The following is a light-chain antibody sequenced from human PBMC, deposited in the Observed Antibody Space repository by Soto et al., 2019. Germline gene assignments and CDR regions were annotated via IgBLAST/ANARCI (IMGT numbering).Light chain of an antibody. V-gene: IGKV3-15*01. CDR3: QQYYNWPVT. CDR1: RTVSSR. J-gene: IGKJ4*01. Sequence: EIVLTQSPGTLSLSPGERATLSCRASRTVSSRLAWYQHKPGQAPRLLISGVSTGATGVPPRFSGSGSGTEFTLTVDSLQPEDIAVYYCQQYYNWPVTFGGGTKVDIK. CDR2: GVS.